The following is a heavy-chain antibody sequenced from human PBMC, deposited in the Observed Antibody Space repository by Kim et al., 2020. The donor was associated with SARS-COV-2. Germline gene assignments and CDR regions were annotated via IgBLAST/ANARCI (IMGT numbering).Heavy chain of an antibody. CDR3: ARDEGALGGMDV. V-gene: IGHV4-59*01. Sequence: SETLSLTCTVSGGSISSYYWSWIRQPPGKGLEWIGYIYYSGSTNYNPSLKSRVTISVDTSKNQFSLKLSSVTAADTAVYYCARDEGALGGMDVWGQGTTVTVSS. CDR1: GGSISSYY. CDR2: IYYSGST. J-gene: IGHJ6*02.